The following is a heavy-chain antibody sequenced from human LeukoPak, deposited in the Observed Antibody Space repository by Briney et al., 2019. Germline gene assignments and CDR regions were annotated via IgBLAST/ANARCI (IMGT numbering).Heavy chain of an antibody. CDR3: AKTRDGYQLFDY. V-gene: IGHV3-11*01. CDR1: GFTFSDYY. Sequence: GGSLRLSCAASGFTFSDYYMSWIRQAPGKGLEWVSYISSSGSTIYYADSVKGRFTISRDNAKNSLYLQMNSLRAEGTAVYYCAKTRDGYQLFDYWGQGTLVTVSS. D-gene: IGHD5-24*01. J-gene: IGHJ4*02. CDR2: ISSSGSTI.